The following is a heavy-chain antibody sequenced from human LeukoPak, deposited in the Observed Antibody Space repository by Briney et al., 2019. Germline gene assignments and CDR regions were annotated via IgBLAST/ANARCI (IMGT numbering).Heavy chain of an antibody. J-gene: IGHJ6*02. CDR1: GGPFNSYA. D-gene: IGHD2-21*01. V-gene: IGHV1-69*04. CDR3: ARHIHPQGLIGYAMDV. Sequence: ASVKVSCKASGGPFNSYAINWVRQAPGQGLEWMGRIIVILGKVNYAQKFQGRLTITADKSTRTAYMDLSNLASEDTAIYFCARHIHPQGLIGYAMDVWGQGTTVIVSS. CDR2: IIVILGKV.